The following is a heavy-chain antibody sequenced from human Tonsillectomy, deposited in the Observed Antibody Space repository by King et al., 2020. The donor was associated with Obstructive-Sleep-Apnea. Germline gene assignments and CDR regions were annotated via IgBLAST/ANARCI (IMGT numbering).Heavy chain of an antibody. J-gene: IGHJ6*02. V-gene: IGHV3-11*01. D-gene: IGHD3-10*01. Sequence: VQLVESGGGLVKPGGSLRLSCAASGFTFSEYYMSWIRQAPGKGLEWVSYISSGGDTIYYGDSVKCRFTISRDDAKNSLYLQMNSLRAEDTAGYYCAKGSGSLLYYYYGMDVWGQGTTVTVSS. CDR3: AKGSGSLLYYYYGMDV. CDR2: ISSGGDTI. CDR1: GFTFSEYY.